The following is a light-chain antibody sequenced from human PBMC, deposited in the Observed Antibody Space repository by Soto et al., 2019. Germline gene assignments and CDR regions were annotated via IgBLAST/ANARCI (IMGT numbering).Light chain of an antibody. V-gene: IGKV3-15*01. CDR2: AAS. Sequence: EIVMTQSPATLSVSPGESATLSCRASQRISSNVVWYQQKPGQAPRLLIYAASVRATGVPARFSGSGSGTEFTLTISSLQSEDFGVYYCQQFDNWPRTFGQGTKVEIK. J-gene: IGKJ1*01. CDR3: QQFDNWPRT. CDR1: QRISSN.